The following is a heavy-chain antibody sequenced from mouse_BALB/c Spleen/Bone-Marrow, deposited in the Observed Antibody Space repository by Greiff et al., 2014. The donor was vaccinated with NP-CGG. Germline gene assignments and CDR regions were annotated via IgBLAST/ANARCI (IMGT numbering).Heavy chain of an antibody. CDR2: ISSGGSYT. J-gene: IGHJ3*01. CDR1: GFTFSSYD. CDR3: ARAEGKLLRLIFAY. Sequence: EVKLVESGGGLVKPGGSLKLSCAASGFTFSSYDMSWVRQSPEQRLEWVAEISSGGSYTYYPENVTGRFTISRDNAKNTLYLEMSRLRAEDTAMYYCARAEGKLLRLIFAYWGQGTLVTVSA. D-gene: IGHD1-2*01. V-gene: IGHV5-9-4*01.